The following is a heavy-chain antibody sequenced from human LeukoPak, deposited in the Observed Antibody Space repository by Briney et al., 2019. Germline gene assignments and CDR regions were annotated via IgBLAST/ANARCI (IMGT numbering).Heavy chain of an antibody. Sequence: GRGLRLSCAASGFTLDDYAMHWGRPAPGRGVEWVSGISWNSGSIGYAASVKGRCTISRDNVKNTLYLQMNSMRAADTALYYCSKAFNITSGAIWYFDLWGRGTLVTVSS. CDR2: ISWNSGSI. V-gene: IGHV3-9*01. CDR1: GFTLDDYA. D-gene: IGHD2/OR15-2a*01. CDR3: SKAFNITSGAIWYFDL. J-gene: IGHJ2*01.